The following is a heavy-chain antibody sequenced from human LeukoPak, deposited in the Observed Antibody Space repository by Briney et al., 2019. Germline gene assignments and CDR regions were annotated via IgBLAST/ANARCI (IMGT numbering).Heavy chain of an antibody. CDR2: INHSGST. V-gene: IGHV4-34*01. Sequence: SETLSLTCAVYGGSFSGYYWSWIRQPPGKGLEWIGEINHSGSTNYNPSLKSRVTISVDTSKNQFSLKLSSVTAADTAVYYCARAGTTVTDFAFDIWGRGTMVTVSS. CDR3: ARAGTTVTDFAFDI. D-gene: IGHD4-17*01. CDR1: GGSFSGYY. J-gene: IGHJ3*02.